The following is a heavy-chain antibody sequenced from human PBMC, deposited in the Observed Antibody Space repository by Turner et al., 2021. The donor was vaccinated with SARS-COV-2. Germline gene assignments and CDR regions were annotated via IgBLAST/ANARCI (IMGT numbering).Heavy chain of an antibody. V-gene: IGHV3-7*01. CDR3: VRHGSWNFDS. CDR2: IKTDGSSK. D-gene: IGHD1-1*01. Sequence: EVQLVESGGGLVQSGGSLRLSCAGRGFTFSDYWMGWVSQAPGKGLEWVANIKTDGSSKYYVDSVKDRFTTSRDNAKNSLYLQMYSLRAEDTAVYYCVRHGSWNFDSWGQGTLVTVSS. J-gene: IGHJ5*01. CDR1: GFTFSDYW.